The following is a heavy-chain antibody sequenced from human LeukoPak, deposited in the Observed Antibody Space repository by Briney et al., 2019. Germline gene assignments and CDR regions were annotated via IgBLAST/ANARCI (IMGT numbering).Heavy chain of an antibody. V-gene: IGHV4-39*01. D-gene: IGHD6-13*01. CDR2: IYYSGST. CDR1: GGSISSSTYY. CDR3: ARFVSSSWYVPYFDY. J-gene: IGHJ4*02. Sequence: KPSETLSLTCTVSGGSISSSTYYWGWIRQPPGKGLEWIGNIYYSGSTYYNPSLKSRVTISVDTSKNQFSLKLSSVTAADTAVYYCARFVSSSWYVPYFDYWGQGTLVTVSS.